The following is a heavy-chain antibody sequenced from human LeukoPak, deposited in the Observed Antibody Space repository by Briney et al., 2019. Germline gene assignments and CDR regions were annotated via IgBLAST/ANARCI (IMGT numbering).Heavy chain of an antibody. D-gene: IGHD6-13*01. Sequence: PGGSLRLSCAASGFTFSSYAMSWVRQAPGKGLEWVSAISGSGGSTYYADSVKGRFTISRDNSENTLYLQMNSLRAEDTAVYYCAKVPGQGYSSTQNPSYTGFAPWGQGPLVTVSS. V-gene: IGHV3-23*01. CDR3: AKVPGQGYSSTQNPSYTGFAP. J-gene: IGHJ5*02. CDR1: GFTFSSYA. CDR2: ISGSGGST.